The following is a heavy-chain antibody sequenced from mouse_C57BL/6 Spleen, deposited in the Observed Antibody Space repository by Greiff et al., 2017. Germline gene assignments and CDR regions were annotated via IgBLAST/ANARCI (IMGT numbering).Heavy chain of an antibody. V-gene: IGHV7-3*01. CDR3: ARYRPTEYYFDY. Sequence: EVQLVESGGGLVQPGGSLSLSCAASGFTFTDYYMSWVRQPPGKALEWLGFIRNKANGYTTEYSASVKGRFTISRDNSQSILYLQMNALRAEDSATYYCARYRPTEYYFDYWGQGTTLTVSS. CDR1: GFTFTDYY. CDR2: IRNKANGYTT. J-gene: IGHJ2*01. D-gene: IGHD1-1*01.